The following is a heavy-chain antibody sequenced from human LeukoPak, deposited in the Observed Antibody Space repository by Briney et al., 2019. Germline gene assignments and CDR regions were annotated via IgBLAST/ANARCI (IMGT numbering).Heavy chain of an antibody. CDR3: VRSSGIEKGEYCSGGSCYLDR. Sequence: PGRSLRLSCAASGFTFSSYGMHWVRQAPGKGLEWVAVISYDGSNKYYADSVKGRFTISRDNSKNTLFFQLSSLRAEDTAVYYCVRSSGIEKGEYCSGGSCYLDRWGQGTLVTVSS. J-gene: IGHJ4*02. D-gene: IGHD2-15*01. CDR1: GFTFSSYG. CDR2: ISYDGSNK. V-gene: IGHV3-30*03.